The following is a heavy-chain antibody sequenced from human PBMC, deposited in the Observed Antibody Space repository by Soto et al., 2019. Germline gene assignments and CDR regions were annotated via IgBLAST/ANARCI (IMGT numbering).Heavy chain of an antibody. V-gene: IGHV1-18*01. CDR2: ISAYNGNT. J-gene: IGHJ6*02. CDR1: GYTFTSYG. D-gene: IGHD2-2*01. Sequence: ASVKVSCKASGYTFTSYGISWVRQAPGQGLEWMGWISAYNGNTDYAQKLQGRVTMTTDTSTSTAYMELRSLRSDDTAVYYCARDKAYQLLLDDYYYYGMDVWGQGTTVTVS. CDR3: ARDKAYQLLLDDYYYYGMDV.